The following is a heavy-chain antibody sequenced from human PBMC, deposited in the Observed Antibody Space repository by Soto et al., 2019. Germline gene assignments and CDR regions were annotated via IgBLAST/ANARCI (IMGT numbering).Heavy chain of an antibody. CDR2: IIPIFGTA. D-gene: IGHD6-19*01. Sequence: GPSVKVCCVACGGTFSSYAISGVRQAPGQGLEWMGGIIPIFGTANHAQKFQGRVTITADESTSTAYMELSSLRSEDTAVYYCARDEQWLPDGYYYYGMDVWGQGTTVTVSS. V-gene: IGHV1-69*13. CDR3: ARDEQWLPDGYYYYGMDV. J-gene: IGHJ6*02. CDR1: GGTFSSYA.